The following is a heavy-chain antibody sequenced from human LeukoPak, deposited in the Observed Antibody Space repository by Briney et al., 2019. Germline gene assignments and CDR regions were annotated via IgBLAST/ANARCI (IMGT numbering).Heavy chain of an antibody. D-gene: IGHD1-26*01. V-gene: IGHV3-11*01. CDR2: ISSSGSTI. CDR3: ARAPKFRLVGVPKGPFDP. J-gene: IGHJ5*02. Sequence: PGGSLRLSCAASGFTFSNSYMSWIRQAPGRGLEWISYISSSGSTIYYADSVKGRFTISRDNAKNSLYLQMHSLRAEDTAVYYCARAPKFRLVGVPKGPFDPWGQGTLVTVSS. CDR1: GFTFSNSY.